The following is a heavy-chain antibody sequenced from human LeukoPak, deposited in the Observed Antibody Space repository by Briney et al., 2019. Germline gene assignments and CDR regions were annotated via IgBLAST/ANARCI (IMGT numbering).Heavy chain of an antibody. CDR3: AVGLDY. J-gene: IGHJ4*02. D-gene: IGHD1-26*01. CDR2: ISSSSSTI. Sequence: GGSLRLSCAASGFTFSNYWMNWVRQAPGKGLEWVSYISSSSSTIYYADSVKGRFTISRDNAKNLLYLQMNSLRAENTAVYFCAVGLDYWGQGSLVTVSS. V-gene: IGHV3-48*01. CDR1: GFTFSNYW.